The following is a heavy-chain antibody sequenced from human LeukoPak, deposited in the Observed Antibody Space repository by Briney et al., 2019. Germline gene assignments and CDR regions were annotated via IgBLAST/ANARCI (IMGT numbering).Heavy chain of an antibody. J-gene: IGHJ3*02. D-gene: IGHD3-10*01. CDR2: ISSSGSTI. V-gene: IGHV3-48*03. CDR3: ARGPSLWFGESGAFDI. CDR1: GFTFSSYE. Sequence: PGGSLRLSCAASGFTFSSYEMNWVRQAPGKGLEWVSYISSSGSTIYYADSVKGRFTISRDNAKNSLYLQMNSLRAGDTAVYYCARGPSLWFGESGAFDIWGQGTMVTVSS.